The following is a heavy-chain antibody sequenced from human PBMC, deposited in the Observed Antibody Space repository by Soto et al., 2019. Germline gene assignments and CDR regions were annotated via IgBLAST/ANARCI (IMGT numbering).Heavy chain of an antibody. Sequence: GGSLRLSCAASGFSFSDHWMSWVRQAPGKGLEWVANIRKDGSETDYADSVKGRFTISRDNSKNLVYLEMNSLRVEDTAVYYCATEGDFCSGYPNYFDPWGQGTLVTVSS. CDR1: GFSFSDHW. J-gene: IGHJ5*02. D-gene: IGHD3-3*01. CDR2: IRKDGSET. V-gene: IGHV3-7*01. CDR3: ATEGDFCSGYPNYFDP.